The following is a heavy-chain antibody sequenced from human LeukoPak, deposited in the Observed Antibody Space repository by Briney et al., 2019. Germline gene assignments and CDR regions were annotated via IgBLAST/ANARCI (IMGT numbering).Heavy chain of an antibody. Sequence: SETMSLTCKVSGGSVGSFSWSWIRQSPGKGLEWIGFIYYNGSTSYNPSLKSRVTISVDRSKSQFSLKLTSVTAADTALYYCARAVGYYGSGSSGEEWFDPWGQGTLVTVSS. CDR3: ARAVGYYGSGSSGEEWFDP. CDR2: IYYNGST. V-gene: IGHV4-59*08. CDR1: GGSVGSFS. D-gene: IGHD3-10*01. J-gene: IGHJ5*02.